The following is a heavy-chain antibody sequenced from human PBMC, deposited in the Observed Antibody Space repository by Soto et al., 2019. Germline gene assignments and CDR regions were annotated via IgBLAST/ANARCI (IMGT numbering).Heavy chain of an antibody. V-gene: IGHV4-30-4*02. D-gene: IGHD3-22*01. CDR1: GGSISSGYYY. J-gene: IGHJ4*02. Sequence: SETLSLTCSVSGGSISSGYYYWSWIRQPPGKGLEWIGNIYYSGNTYYNPSLKSRLIISIDTSKNQFSLKLSSVTAADTAVYYCARSLYYYDSSGYYAYYFDYWGQGTLVTVSS. CDR3: ARSLYYYDSSGYYAYYFDY. CDR2: IYYSGNT.